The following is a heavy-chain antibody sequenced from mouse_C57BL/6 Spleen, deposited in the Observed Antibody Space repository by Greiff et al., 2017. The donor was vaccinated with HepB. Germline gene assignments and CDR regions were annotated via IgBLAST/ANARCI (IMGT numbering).Heavy chain of an antibody. V-gene: IGHV1-15*01. CDR3: TREIYYYGSSYFFAY. D-gene: IGHD1-1*01. Sequence: QVQLQQSGAELVRPGASVTLSCKASGYTFTDYEMHWVKQTPVHGLEWIGAIDPETGGTAYNQKFKGKAILTADKSSSTAYMELRSLTSEDSAVNYCTREIYYYGSSYFFAYWGQGTSVTVSS. J-gene: IGHJ4*01. CDR2: IDPETGGT. CDR1: GYTFTDYE.